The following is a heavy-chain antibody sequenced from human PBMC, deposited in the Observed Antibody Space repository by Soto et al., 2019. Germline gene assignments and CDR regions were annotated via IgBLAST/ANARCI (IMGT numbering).Heavy chain of an antibody. Sequence: QVHLEQSGAEVKKPGSSVKVSCKAAGGTFSTYTLIWVRQAPGHGLEWMGRIIPMLTVTNSAQKFQGRGTLTADKATSTAFMELTSLTSDDTAVYYCSIGSWSAETFDVWGQGTMVTVSS. D-gene: IGHD2-2*01. J-gene: IGHJ3*01. CDR3: SIGSWSAETFDV. CDR1: GGTFSTYT. CDR2: IIPMLTVT. V-gene: IGHV1-69*02.